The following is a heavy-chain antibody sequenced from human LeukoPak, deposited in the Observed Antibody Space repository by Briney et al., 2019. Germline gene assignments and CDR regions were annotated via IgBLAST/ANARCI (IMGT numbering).Heavy chain of an antibody. CDR1: GDSVSSNSVT. D-gene: IGHD6-13*01. V-gene: IGHV6-1*01. CDR2: TYYRSTWYN. CDR3: AKGRIAAAGLYYYYGMDV. J-gene: IGHJ6*02. Sequence: SQTLSLTFAISGDSVSSNSVTWNWIRQSPSRGLEWLGRTYYRSTWYNDYAVSVRGRITVNPDTSKNQFSLHLNSVTPEDTAVYYCAKGRIAAAGLYYYYGMDVWGQGTTVTVSS.